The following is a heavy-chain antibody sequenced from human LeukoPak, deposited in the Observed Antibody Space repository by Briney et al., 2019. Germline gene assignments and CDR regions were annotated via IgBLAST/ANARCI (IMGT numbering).Heavy chain of an antibody. D-gene: IGHD6-13*01. V-gene: IGHV4-34*01. J-gene: IGHJ5*02. CDR3: ARGLQQQLVLWSGGVDRAQNWFDP. CDR1: GGSFSGYY. Sequence: MASETLSLTCAVYGGSFSGYYWSWIRLPPGKGLEWIGEINHSGSTNYNPSLKSRVTISVDTSKNQFSLKLSSVTAADTAVYYCARGLQQQLVLWSGGVDRAQNWFDPWGQGTLVTVSS. CDR2: INHSGST.